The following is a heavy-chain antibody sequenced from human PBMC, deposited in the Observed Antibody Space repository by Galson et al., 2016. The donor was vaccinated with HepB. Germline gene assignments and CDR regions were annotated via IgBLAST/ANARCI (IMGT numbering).Heavy chain of an antibody. CDR2: INTNTGNP. V-gene: IGHV7-4-1*02. Sequence: SVKVSCKASGYSFTRNAMNWVRQAPGQGLEWMGWINTNTGNPTYAQGFTGRFVFSLGTSVSTAYLQISSLKAEDTAVYYCATHSVPDPGSDGFDIRGQGTMVTVSS. D-gene: IGHD6-19*01. CDR3: ATHSVPDPGSDGFDI. J-gene: IGHJ3*02. CDR1: GYSFTRNA.